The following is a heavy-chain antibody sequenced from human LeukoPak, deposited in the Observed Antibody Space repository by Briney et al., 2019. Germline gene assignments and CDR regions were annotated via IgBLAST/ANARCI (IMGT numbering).Heavy chain of an antibody. D-gene: IGHD6-13*01. Sequence: GGSLRLSCAASGFTFSSYGMHWVRQAPGKGLVWVSRLNSDGSSTDYADSVKGRFTISRDNAKNTLYLQMNSLRAEDTAVYYCGIGAVGRHYWGQGALVTVSS. CDR1: GFTFSSYG. J-gene: IGHJ4*02. V-gene: IGHV3-74*01. CDR2: LNSDGSST. CDR3: GIGAVGRHY.